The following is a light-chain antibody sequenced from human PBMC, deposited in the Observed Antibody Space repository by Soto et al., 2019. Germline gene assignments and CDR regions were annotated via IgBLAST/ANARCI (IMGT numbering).Light chain of an antibody. CDR3: QQSNSFPLT. V-gene: IGKV1-12*01. Sequence: DIQMTQSPSSVSASVGDRVTITCRASQVISSRLAWYQQKPGTAPNLLIYAASSLQSGVPSRFSGSGSETDFTLTIGSLQPEDFATYYCQQSNSFPLTFGGGTKVEIK. CDR2: AAS. CDR1: QVISSR. J-gene: IGKJ4*01.